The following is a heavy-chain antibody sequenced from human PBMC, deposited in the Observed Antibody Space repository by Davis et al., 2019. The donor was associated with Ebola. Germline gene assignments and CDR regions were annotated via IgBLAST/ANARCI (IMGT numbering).Heavy chain of an antibody. CDR2: IDWDDDK. D-gene: IGHD4-17*01. V-gene: IGHV2-70*11. CDR3: ARIDTTVTTSDKSDAFDI. CDR1: GFSLSTSGMC. Sequence: SGPTLVKPTQTFTLTCTFSGFSLSTSGMCVSWIRQPPGKALEWLARIDWDDDKYYSTSLKTRLTISKDTSKNQVVLTMTNMDPVDTATYYCARIDTTVTTSDKSDAFDIWGQGTMVTVSS. J-gene: IGHJ3*02.